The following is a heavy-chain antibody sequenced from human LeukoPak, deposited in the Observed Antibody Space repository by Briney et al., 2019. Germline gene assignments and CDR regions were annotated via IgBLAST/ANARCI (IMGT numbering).Heavy chain of an antibody. CDR1: GFTVSSNY. CDR3: ARGLIAVAGTPFDY. J-gene: IGHJ4*02. D-gene: IGHD6-19*01. Sequence: GGSLRLSCAASGFTVSSNYMSWVRQAPGKGLEWVSVIYSGGSTYYADSVKGRFTISRYNSKNTLCFQMTSLRAEDTAVYYCARGLIAVAGTPFDYWGQGTLVTVSS. V-gene: IGHV3-53*01. CDR2: IYSGGST.